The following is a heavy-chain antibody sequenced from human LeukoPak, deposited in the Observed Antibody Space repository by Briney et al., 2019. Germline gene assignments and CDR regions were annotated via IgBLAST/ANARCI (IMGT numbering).Heavy chain of an antibody. Sequence: ASVKVSCKATGGSFSNQAITWLRQAPGQGLEWMGEIIPMFGAADYAQKFEGRVTITADESTRIGYMEVRSLRPEDTAVYYCARGYGDQYYYYYYYMDVWGKGTTVTVSS. CDR3: ARGYGDQYYYYYYYMDV. D-gene: IGHD4-17*01. CDR1: GGSFSNQA. CDR2: IIPMFGAA. J-gene: IGHJ6*03. V-gene: IGHV1-69*13.